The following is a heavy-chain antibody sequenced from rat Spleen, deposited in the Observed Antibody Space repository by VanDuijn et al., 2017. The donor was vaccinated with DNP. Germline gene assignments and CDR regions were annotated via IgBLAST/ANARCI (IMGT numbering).Heavy chain of an antibody. Sequence: EVQLVESGGGLVQPGRSLKLSCAASGFTFSDYNMAWVRQAPKKGLEWVATIIYEGSRTYYRDSVKGRFTISRDNAKSTLYLQMDSLRSEDTATYYCATPYGDYWGQGVMVTVSS. CDR3: ATPYGDY. CDR1: GFTFSDYN. V-gene: IGHV5S10*01. CDR2: IIYEGSRT. J-gene: IGHJ2*01. D-gene: IGHD1-11*01.